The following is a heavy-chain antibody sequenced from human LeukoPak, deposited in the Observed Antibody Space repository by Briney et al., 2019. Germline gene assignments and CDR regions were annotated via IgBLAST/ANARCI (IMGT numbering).Heavy chain of an antibody. CDR3: ARHWGTYYFDY. V-gene: IGHV3-48*03. CDR1: GFTFSSFE. Sequence: GGSLRLSCAASGFTFSSFEMNWVRQAPGKGLEWVSYTSNSGSTIYYADSVKGRFTISRDNAKNSLYLQMNSLRAEDTAVYYCARHWGTYYFDYWGQGTLVTVSS. D-gene: IGHD7-27*01. CDR2: TSNSGSTI. J-gene: IGHJ4*02.